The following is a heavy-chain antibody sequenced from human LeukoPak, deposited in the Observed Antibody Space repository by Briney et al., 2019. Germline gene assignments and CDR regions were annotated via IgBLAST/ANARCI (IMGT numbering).Heavy chain of an antibody. CDR3: ARNRYYYGSGNYGVPNWFDP. CDR1: GGSISIYY. D-gene: IGHD3-10*01. J-gene: IGHJ5*02. CDR2: IYYSGST. V-gene: IGHV4-39*01. Sequence: SETLSLTCTVSGGSISIYYWSWPRQPPGKGLKWIGSIYYSGSTYYNPSLKSRVTISVDTSKNQFSLKLNSVTAADTAVYYCARNRYYYGSGNYGVPNWFDPWGQGTLVTVSS.